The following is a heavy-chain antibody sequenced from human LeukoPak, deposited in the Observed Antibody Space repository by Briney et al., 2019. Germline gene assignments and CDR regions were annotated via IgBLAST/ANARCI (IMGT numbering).Heavy chain of an antibody. CDR2: ISYDGSNK. J-gene: IGHJ5*02. CDR1: GFTFSSYA. CDR3: ARDRYYDILTGTNWFDP. Sequence: GGSLRLSCAASGFTFSSYAMHWVRQALGKGLEWVAVISYDGSNKYYADSVKGRFTISRDNSKNTLYLQMNSLRAEDTAVYYCARDRYYDILTGTNWFDPWGQGTLVTVSS. D-gene: IGHD3-9*01. V-gene: IGHV3-30-3*01.